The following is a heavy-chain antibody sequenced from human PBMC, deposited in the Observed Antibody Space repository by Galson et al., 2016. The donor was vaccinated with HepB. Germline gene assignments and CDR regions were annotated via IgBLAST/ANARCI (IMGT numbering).Heavy chain of an antibody. CDR1: GLTFSSPA. Sequence: SLRLSCAASGLTFSSPAMSLVRQVPGKGLEWVATISGSGWSTYHADPLKGRFIISRDTFKNTMYLLMNSEGDEDTAIYSCAKGLWNWSDQAFDMWGQGTMVSVSS. CDR3: AKGLWNWSDQAFDM. CDR2: ISGSGWST. J-gene: IGHJ3*02. D-gene: IGHD3-3*01. V-gene: IGHV3-23*01.